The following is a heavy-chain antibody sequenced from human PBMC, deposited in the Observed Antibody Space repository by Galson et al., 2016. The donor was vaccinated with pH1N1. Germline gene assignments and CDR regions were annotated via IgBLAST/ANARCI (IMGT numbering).Heavy chain of an antibody. V-gene: IGHV3-64*01. J-gene: IGHJ6*02. D-gene: IGHD3-3*01. CDR1: GFTFSNHA. CDR2: ISSYGGSP. Sequence: SLRLPCAASGFTFSNHAMHWVRQAPGKGLEYVAGISSYGGSPQYANSVKDRFIISRVNTKNTLYLQMGSLRVEDMAVYYCARSLNYDSWSGYSDYSMDVWGQGTTVTVSS. CDR3: ARSLNYDSWSGYSDYSMDV.